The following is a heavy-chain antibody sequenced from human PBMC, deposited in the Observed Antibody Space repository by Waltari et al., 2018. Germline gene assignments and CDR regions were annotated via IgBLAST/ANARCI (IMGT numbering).Heavy chain of an antibody. J-gene: IGHJ6*02. Sequence: APGKGLEWVSYISSSGSTIYYADSVKGRFTISRDNAKNSLYLQMNSLRAEDTAVYYCARSRYNWNDYYYYYYGMDVWGQGTTVTVSS. CDR2: ISSSGSTI. CDR3: ARSRYNWNDYYYYYYGMDV. D-gene: IGHD1-20*01. V-gene: IGHV3-11*04.